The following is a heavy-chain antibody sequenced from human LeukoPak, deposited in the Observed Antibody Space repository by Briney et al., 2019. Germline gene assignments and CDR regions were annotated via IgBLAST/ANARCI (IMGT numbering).Heavy chain of an antibody. CDR3: ARLGGSFTPPEYYFNY. V-gene: IGHV4-39*01. CDR1: GGSISSSSYY. CDR2: IYYSGST. J-gene: IGHJ4*02. Sequence: SETLSLTCTVSGGSISSSSYYWGWIRQPPGKGLEWIGSIYYSGSTYYNPSLKSRVTISVDTSKNQFSLKLSSVTAADTAVYYCARLGGSFTPPEYYFNYWGQGTLVTVSS. D-gene: IGHD3-16*01.